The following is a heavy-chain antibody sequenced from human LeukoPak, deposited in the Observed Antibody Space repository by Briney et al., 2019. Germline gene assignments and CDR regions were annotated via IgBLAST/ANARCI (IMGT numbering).Heavy chain of an antibody. CDR1: GGSFSGYY. J-gene: IGHJ6*03. D-gene: IGHD3-10*01. CDR3: ARAPITMVRDRFVLYYYYMDV. V-gene: IGHV4-34*01. CDR2: INHIGST. Sequence: SETLSLTCGVYGGSFSGYYWSWIRQSAGKGLEWIGEINHIGSTNYNPSLKSRVTISVDTSKNQFSLKLSSVTAADTAVYYCARAPITMVRDRFVLYYYYMDVWGKGTTVTISS.